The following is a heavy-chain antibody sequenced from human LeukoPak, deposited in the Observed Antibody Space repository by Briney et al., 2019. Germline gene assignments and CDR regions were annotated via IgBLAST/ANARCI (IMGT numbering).Heavy chain of an antibody. J-gene: IGHJ4*02. CDR2: INSDGSST. D-gene: IGHD3-3*01. CDR1: GFTFSSYW. Sequence: GRSLRLSCAASGFTFSSYWMHWVRQAPGKGLVWVSRINSDGSSTSYADSVKGRFTISRDNAKNTLYLQMNSLRAEDTAVYYCARGPTIFAFDYWGQGTLVTVSS. CDR3: ARGPTIFAFDY. V-gene: IGHV3-74*01.